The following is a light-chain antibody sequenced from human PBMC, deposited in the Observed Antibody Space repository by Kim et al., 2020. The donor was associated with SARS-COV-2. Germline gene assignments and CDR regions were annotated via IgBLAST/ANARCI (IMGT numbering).Light chain of an antibody. CDR3: QQYYGWPLT. Sequence: VSPGERATRSCRASQSVSSHLAWYQQNPGQAPRLRIYDASTRATGLPARFSGSGSGTEFTLTISRLQSEDFAVYYCQQYYGWPLTFGGGTKVDIK. CDR1: QSVSSH. V-gene: IGKV3-15*01. J-gene: IGKJ4*01. CDR2: DAS.